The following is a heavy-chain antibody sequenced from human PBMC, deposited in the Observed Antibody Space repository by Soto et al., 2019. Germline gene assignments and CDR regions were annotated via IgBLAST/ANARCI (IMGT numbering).Heavy chain of an antibody. CDR2: ISSSSSTI. CDR1: GFTFRSYS. V-gene: IGHV3-48*02. CDR3: ARIMIVTGGKAFDI. D-gene: IGHD3-22*01. Sequence: GGSLRLSCAASGFTFRSYSTNWVRQAPGKGLEWISYISSSSSTISYGDSVKGRFAISRDNARNSLSLQMNSLRDEDTAVYYCARIMIVTGGKAFDISGQGTMVTV. J-gene: IGHJ3*02.